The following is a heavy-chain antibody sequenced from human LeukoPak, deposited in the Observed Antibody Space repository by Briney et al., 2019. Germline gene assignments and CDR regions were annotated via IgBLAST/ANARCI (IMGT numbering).Heavy chain of an antibody. Sequence: GGSLRLSCAASGFIFSSRGMTWVRQAPGKGLEWVSAIDTSGGGTYYADSVKGRFTISRDNSKNTLYLQMNSLRAEDTAVYYCAKDRFVAYDSSGYYYYYGMDVWGQGTTVTVSS. CDR2: IDTSGGGT. J-gene: IGHJ6*02. CDR1: GFIFSSRG. V-gene: IGHV3-23*01. CDR3: AKDRFVAYDSSGYYYYYGMDV. D-gene: IGHD3-22*01.